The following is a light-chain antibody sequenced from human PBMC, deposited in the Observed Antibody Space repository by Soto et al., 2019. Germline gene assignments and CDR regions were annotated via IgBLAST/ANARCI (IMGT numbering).Light chain of an antibody. J-gene: IGKJ2*01. CDR1: QSVSSSY. V-gene: IGKV3-20*01. CDR2: GAS. CDR3: QQYGSSPPYT. Sequence: EIVLTQSPGTLSLSPGERATLSCSASQSVSSSYLAWYQQKPGQAPRLLIYGASSRATGIPDRFSGSGSGTDFTLTISRLEPEAFAVYYCQQYGSSPPYTFGRGTKLEIK.